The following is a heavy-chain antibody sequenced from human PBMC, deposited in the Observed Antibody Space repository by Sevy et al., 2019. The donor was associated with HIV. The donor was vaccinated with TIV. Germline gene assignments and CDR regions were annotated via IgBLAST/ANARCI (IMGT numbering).Heavy chain of an antibody. CDR1: GFTFSNYD. V-gene: IGHV3-48*01. D-gene: IGHD5-12*01. Sequence: GGSLRLSCAASGFTFSNYDMNWVRQAPGKGVEWVSYISRDSSRIYYADSVKGRLTISRDNAKNSLYVQMNRLGAEDTPVYYCAREGGYTDQGMDVWGQGTTVTVSS. J-gene: IGHJ6*02. CDR2: ISRDSSRI. CDR3: AREGGYTDQGMDV.